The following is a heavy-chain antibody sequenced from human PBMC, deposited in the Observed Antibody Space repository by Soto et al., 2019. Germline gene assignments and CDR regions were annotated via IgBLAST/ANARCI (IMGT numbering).Heavy chain of an antibody. Sequence: GLSMRLSCEGAACTYSDPDGSRICQAPGRGLEWISYSSNSGTVSRYAGSVKGRFSISRDNTKNLLYPQMNSLRAEDTAVYYCARSGDNYNRLDYWGQGTPVTVSS. CDR1: ACTYSDPD. D-gene: IGHD1-1*01. CDR2: SSNSGTVS. V-gene: IGHV3-11*06. CDR3: ARSGDNYNRLDY. J-gene: IGHJ4*02.